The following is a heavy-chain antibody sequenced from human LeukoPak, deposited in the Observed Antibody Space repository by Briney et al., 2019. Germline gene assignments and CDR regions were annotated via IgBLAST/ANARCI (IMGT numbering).Heavy chain of an antibody. D-gene: IGHD3-3*01. Sequence: PSETLSLTCAVYGGSFSGYYWSWIRQPPGKGLEWIGEINHSGSTNYNPSLKSRATISVDTSKNQFSLKLSSVTAADTAVYYCARPSGGDFWSGYLENDAFDIWGQGTMVTVSS. CDR2: INHSGST. CDR3: ARPSGGDFWSGYLENDAFDI. J-gene: IGHJ3*02. V-gene: IGHV4-34*01. CDR1: GGSFSGYY.